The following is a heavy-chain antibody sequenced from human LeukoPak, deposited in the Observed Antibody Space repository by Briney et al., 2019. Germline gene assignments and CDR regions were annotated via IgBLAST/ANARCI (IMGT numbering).Heavy chain of an antibody. V-gene: IGHV1-18*01. CDR1: GYTFTSYG. CDR2: ISAYNGNT. D-gene: IGHD3-3*01. CDR3: AREPLGVIPYPVDY. J-gene: IGHJ4*02. Sequence: ASVKVSCKASGYTFTSYGISWVRQAPGQGLEWMGWISAYNGNTNYAQNLQGRVTMTTYTSTSTAYMELRSLRSDDTAVYYCAREPLGVIPYPVDYWGEGTLVTVSS.